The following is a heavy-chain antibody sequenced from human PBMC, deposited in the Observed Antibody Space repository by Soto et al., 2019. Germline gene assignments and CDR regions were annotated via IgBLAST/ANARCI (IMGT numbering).Heavy chain of an antibody. CDR2: IYWDDDK. J-gene: IGHJ4*02. D-gene: IGHD3-3*01. V-gene: IGHV2-5*02. CDR1: GFSLTTSGVG. Sequence: QITLNESGPTVVRPTETLTLTCRFSGFSLTTSGVGVGWIRQSPGKAPEWLALIYWDDDKRYSASLKSRLTITKDTSKNQVVLTVSDLDPTDTATYYCAHRVLRTVFGLVTTTAIYFDLRGQGTPVAVSS. CDR3: AHRVLRTVFGLVTTTAIYFDL.